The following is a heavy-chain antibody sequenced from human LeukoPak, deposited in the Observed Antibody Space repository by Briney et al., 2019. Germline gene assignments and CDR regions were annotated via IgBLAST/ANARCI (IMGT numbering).Heavy chain of an antibody. D-gene: IGHD6-19*01. CDR1: GFSFSDSW. CDR2: IRRDGSVK. CDR3: ARDLSPSMSGSVWYDAFGI. Sequence: GGSLRLSCVGCGFSFSDSWMTWVRQVPGKGLEWVANIRRDGSVKNYVDFVRGRFTVSRDNAKNSLYLQMNDLRAEDTAIYYCARDLSPSMSGSVWYDAFGIWGQGTMVTVSS. V-gene: IGHV3-7*01. J-gene: IGHJ3*02.